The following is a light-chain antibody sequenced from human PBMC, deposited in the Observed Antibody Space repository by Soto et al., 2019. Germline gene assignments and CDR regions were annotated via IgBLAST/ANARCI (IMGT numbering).Light chain of an antibody. J-gene: IGKJ1*01. CDR2: GAS. V-gene: IGKV3-20*01. Sequence: EIVLTQSPGTLSLSPGERATLSCRASQSVGSSLSWYQQKPGQAPRLLFYGASNRATAIPDRFSGSGCVTDFTLTITTLEPEDFAVYYCQQYGDSPQTFGPGTKVEI. CDR3: QQYGDSPQT. CDR1: QSVGSS.